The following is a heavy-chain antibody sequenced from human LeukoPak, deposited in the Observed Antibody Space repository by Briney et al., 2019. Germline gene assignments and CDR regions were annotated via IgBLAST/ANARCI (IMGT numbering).Heavy chain of an antibody. CDR1: GYTFTSYG. Sequence: ASVKVSCKASGYTFTSYGISWVRQAPGQGLEWMGWISAYNGNTNYAQKFQGRVTMTTDTSTSTAYMELRSLRSDDTAVYYCARDPPIITPYSGGYPPPHWFDPWGQGTLVTVSS. V-gene: IGHV1-18*01. CDR2: ISAYNGNT. J-gene: IGHJ5*02. D-gene: IGHD4-11*01. CDR3: ARDPPIITPYSGGYPPPHWFDP.